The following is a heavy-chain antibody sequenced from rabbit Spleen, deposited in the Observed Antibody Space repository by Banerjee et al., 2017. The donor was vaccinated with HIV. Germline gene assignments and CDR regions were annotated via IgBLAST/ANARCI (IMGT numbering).Heavy chain of an antibody. J-gene: IGHJ4*01. CDR1: GFSFTYGYV. D-gene: IGHD4-1*01. CDR3: ARDLAGAIGWNFNL. V-gene: IGHV1S45*01. Sequence: QEQLEESGGDLVKPEGSLTLTCTASGFSFTYGYVMSWVRQAPGKGLEWIASINSFTGSPVYAAWAKDRFTISKASWTTVTLQMTSLTAADTARYFCARDLAGAIGWNFNLWGQGTLVTVS. CDR2: INSFTGSP.